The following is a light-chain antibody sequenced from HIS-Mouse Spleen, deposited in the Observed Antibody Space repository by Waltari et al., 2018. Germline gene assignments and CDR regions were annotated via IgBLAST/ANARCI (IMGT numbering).Light chain of an antibody. CDR3: SSYTSSSTVV. Sequence: QSALTQPASVSGSPGQSITISCTGTSSDVGGYNYVSWYQQHPGKAPKLMIYEFSNRPSGVCNRLAGSRSGNTASLTISGLQAEDEADYYCSSYTSSSTVVFGGGTKLTVL. V-gene: IGLV2-14*01. CDR2: EFS. CDR1: SSDVGGYNY. J-gene: IGLJ2*01.